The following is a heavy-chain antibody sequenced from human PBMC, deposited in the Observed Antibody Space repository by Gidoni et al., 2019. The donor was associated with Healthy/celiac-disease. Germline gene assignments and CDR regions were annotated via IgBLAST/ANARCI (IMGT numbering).Heavy chain of an antibody. J-gene: IGHJ4*02. V-gene: IGHV3-15*01. CDR1: GFTFSNAW. CDR3: TTEVNSSGYYRHSYFDY. D-gene: IGHD3-22*01. CDR2: IKSKTDGGTT. Sequence: EVQLVESGGGLVKPGGSLRLSCAASGFTFSNAWMSWVRQAPGKGLEWVGRIKSKTDGGTTDYAAPVKGRFTISRDDSKNTLYLQMNSLKTEDTAVYYCTTEVNSSGYYRHSYFDYWGQGTLVTVSS.